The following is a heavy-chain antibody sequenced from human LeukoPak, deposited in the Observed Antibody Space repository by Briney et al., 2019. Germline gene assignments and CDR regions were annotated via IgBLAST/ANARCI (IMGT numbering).Heavy chain of an antibody. CDR1: GYTFTVYY. J-gene: IGHJ4*02. CDR3: VRDNARVFDC. V-gene: IGHV1-2*02. Sequence: GASVKVSCKTSGYTFTVYYMHWVRQAPGQGLEWVGWDNPNSGGTDYAQKFQGRVAMTRDTSISTVYMELSRLRSDDTAVYYCVRDNARVFDCWGQGTLVTVSS. D-gene: IGHD2-8*01. CDR2: DNPNSGGT.